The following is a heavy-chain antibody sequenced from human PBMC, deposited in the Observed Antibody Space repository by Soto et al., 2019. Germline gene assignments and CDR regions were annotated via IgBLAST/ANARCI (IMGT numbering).Heavy chain of an antibody. V-gene: IGHV3-33*01. CDR1: GFTFSSYG. J-gene: IGHJ3*02. Sequence: QVQLVESGGGVVQPGRSLRLSCAASGFTFSSYGMYWVRQAPGKGLEWVAVIWYDGSNKYYADSVKGRFTISRDNSKNTLYLQMNSLRAEDTAVYYCARYPSSGWRNDAFDIWGQGTMVTVSS. D-gene: IGHD6-19*01. CDR2: IWYDGSNK. CDR3: ARYPSSGWRNDAFDI.